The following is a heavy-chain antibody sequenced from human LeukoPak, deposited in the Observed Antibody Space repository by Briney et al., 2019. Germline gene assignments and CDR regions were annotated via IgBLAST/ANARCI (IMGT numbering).Heavy chain of an antibody. CDR1: GGSFTVYY. CDR2: INHGGST. V-gene: IGHV4-34*01. Sequence: SETLSLTCTVHGGSFTVYYWSWIRQPPGKGPEWIGKINHGGSTDYNPSLKSRVTISVDTSKDQFSLNLISVTAADTAVYYCARTPPQGDYSGSDSYYNRWGQGTLVTVSS. J-gene: IGHJ1*01. D-gene: IGHD3-10*01. CDR3: ARTPPQGDYSGSDSYYNR.